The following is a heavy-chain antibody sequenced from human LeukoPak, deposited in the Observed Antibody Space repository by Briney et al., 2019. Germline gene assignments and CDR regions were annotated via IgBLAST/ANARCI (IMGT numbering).Heavy chain of an antibody. CDR1: GFTLNSYT. Sequence: GGSLRPSCAASGFTLNSYTMNWVRQAPGKGLEWVSYISSSSRTIYYADSVKGRFTISRDNAKNSLYLQMNSLRDEDTAVYYCAPDGIAVAGGFDYWGQGALVTVSS. CDR3: APDGIAVAGGFDY. D-gene: IGHD6-19*01. CDR2: ISSSSRTI. V-gene: IGHV3-48*02. J-gene: IGHJ4*02.